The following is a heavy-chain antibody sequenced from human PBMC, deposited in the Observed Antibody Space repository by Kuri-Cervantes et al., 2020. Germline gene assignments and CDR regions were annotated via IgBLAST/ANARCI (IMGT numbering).Heavy chain of an antibody. J-gene: IGHJ5*02. CDR2: LFPLFGTV. CDR1: GGTFSSSV. Sequence: SVKVSCKASGGTFSSSVLSWVRQAPGQGLEWMGGLFPLFGTVRYAQKFQGRLTITADQSTNTAYMELSSLTSEDTAVYYCARRNRSSTLRTWFDPWGQGTLVTVSS. V-gene: IGHV1-69*13. CDR3: ARRNRSSTLRTWFDP. D-gene: IGHD2-2*01.